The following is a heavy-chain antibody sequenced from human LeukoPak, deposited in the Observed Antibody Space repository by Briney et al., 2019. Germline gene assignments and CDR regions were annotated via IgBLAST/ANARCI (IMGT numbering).Heavy chain of an antibody. D-gene: IGHD2-2*01. J-gene: IGHJ4*02. Sequence: PSQTLSLTCTVSGGSISSGSYYWSWIRQPAGKGLEWIGRIYTSGSTNYNPSLKSRVTISVDTSKNQFSLKLSSVTAADTAVYYCARGLGYCSSTSCYGPPDYWGQGTLVTVSS. CDR2: IYTSGST. CDR1: GGSISSGSYY. V-gene: IGHV4-61*02. CDR3: ARGLGYCSSTSCYGPPDY.